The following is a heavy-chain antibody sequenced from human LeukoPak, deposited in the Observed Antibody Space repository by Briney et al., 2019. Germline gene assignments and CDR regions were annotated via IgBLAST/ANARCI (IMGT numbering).Heavy chain of an antibody. J-gene: IGHJ5*02. D-gene: IGHD4-17*01. Sequence: GGSLRLSCAASGFTFSDYYMSWIRQAPGKGLEWVSYISSSGSTIYYADSVKGRFTISRDNAKNSLYLQMNSLRAEDTAVYYCARVLGDYVSTSHWFDPWGQGTLVTVSS. CDR3: ARVLGDYVSTSHWFDP. CDR1: GFTFSDYY. V-gene: IGHV3-11*04. CDR2: ISSSGSTI.